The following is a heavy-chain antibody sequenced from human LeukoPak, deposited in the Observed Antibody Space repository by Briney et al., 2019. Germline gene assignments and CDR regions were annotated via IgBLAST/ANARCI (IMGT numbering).Heavy chain of an antibody. CDR3: ARGTGTTNFDS. V-gene: IGHV4-39*07. D-gene: IGHD1-7*01. Sequence: PSETLSLTCTVSGGSISGSSYYWGWIRQPPGKGLEWIGSIYYSGSTYYDPSLKSRVTMSADTSKKQFSLKLSSVTAADTAVYYCARGTGTTNFDSWGQGTLVTVSS. CDR1: GGSISGSSYY. J-gene: IGHJ4*02. CDR2: IYYSGST.